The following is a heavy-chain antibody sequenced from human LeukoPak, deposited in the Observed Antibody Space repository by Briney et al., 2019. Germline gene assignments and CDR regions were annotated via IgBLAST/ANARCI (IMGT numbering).Heavy chain of an antibody. V-gene: IGHV4-39*01. Sequence: NPSETLSLTCTVPGGSISSSSYYWGWIRQPPGKGLEWIWSTYYSGSTYYNPSLKSRVTISVDTSRNQFSLKLSSVTAAGTAVYYCARHRDSSGSYYPPGAFDYWGQGTLVTVSS. CDR3: ARHRDSSGSYYPPGAFDY. J-gene: IGHJ4*02. D-gene: IGHD3-10*01. CDR2: TYYSGST. CDR1: GGSISSSSYY.